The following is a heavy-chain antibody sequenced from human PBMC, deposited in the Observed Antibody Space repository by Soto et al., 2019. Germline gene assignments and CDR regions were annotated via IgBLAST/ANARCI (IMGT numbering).Heavy chain of an antibody. CDR1: GFTFSTYW. CDR2: INNAGNIT. Sequence: GGSLRLSCAASGFTFSTYWMHWVRQPPGKGLVWVSRINNAGNITSYADSVKGRFTISRDNAKNTLYLQMSSPRAEDTAVYYCARMNMVPHPNHYYGMDVWGQGTTVTVSS. D-gene: IGHD2-8*01. CDR3: ARMNMVPHPNHYYGMDV. J-gene: IGHJ6*02. V-gene: IGHV3-74*01.